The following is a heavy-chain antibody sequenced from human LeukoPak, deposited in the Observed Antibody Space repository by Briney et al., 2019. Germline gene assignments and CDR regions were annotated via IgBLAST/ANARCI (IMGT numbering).Heavy chain of an antibody. J-gene: IGHJ4*02. V-gene: IGHV3-23*01. CDR3: AKRGAEVGATVAPGDY. CDR2: ISGSGGST. D-gene: IGHD1-26*01. Sequence: GGTLRLSCAASGFTFSSYGMSWVRQAPGKGLEWVSAISGSGGSTYYADSVKGRFTISRDNSKNTLYLQMNSLRPEDTAVYYCAKRGAEVGATVAPGDYWGQGTLVTVSS. CDR1: GFTFSSYG.